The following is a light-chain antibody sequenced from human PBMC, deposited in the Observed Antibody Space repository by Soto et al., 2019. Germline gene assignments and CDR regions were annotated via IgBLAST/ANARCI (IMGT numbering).Light chain of an antibody. V-gene: IGKV3-15*01. J-gene: IGKJ5*01. CDR1: QSVSSN. Sequence: EMVMTQSPATLSLSPGERATLSCRASQSVSSNLAWYQQKPGQAPRLLIYGASTRATGIPARFSGSGSGTEFTLTISSLQSEDFAVYSCQQYNNWPPITFGQGTDWRL. CDR2: GAS. CDR3: QQYNNWPPIT.